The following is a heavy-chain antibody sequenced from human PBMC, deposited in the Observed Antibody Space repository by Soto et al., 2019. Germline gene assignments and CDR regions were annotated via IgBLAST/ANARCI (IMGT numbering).Heavy chain of an antibody. D-gene: IGHD3-10*01. Sequence: SETLSLTCTVSGGSISSSSYYWGWIRQPPGKGLEWIGSIYYSGSTYYKPSLKSRVTISVDTSKNQFSLKLSSVTAADTAVYYCARQYYGSGSYYIGYYYYGMDVWGQGTTVTVS. CDR3: ARQYYGSGSYYIGYYYYGMDV. V-gene: IGHV4-39*01. CDR1: GGSISSSSYY. CDR2: IYYSGST. J-gene: IGHJ6*02.